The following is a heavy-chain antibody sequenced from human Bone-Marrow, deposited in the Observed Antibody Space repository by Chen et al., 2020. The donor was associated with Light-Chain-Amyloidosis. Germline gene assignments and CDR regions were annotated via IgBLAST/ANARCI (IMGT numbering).Heavy chain of an antibody. CDR1: GYTFPNYW. Sequence: EVQLEQSGPEVKKPGESLKISCKGSGYTFPNYWIGWVRQMPGKGLEWMGVIYPDDSEARYSPSFEGQVTISADKSITTAYLQWRSLKASDTAMYYCARRRDGYNFDYWCQGTLVTVSS. CDR2: IYPDDSEA. D-gene: IGHD5-12*01. J-gene: IGHJ4*02. V-gene: IGHV5-51*01. CDR3: ARRRDGYNFDY.